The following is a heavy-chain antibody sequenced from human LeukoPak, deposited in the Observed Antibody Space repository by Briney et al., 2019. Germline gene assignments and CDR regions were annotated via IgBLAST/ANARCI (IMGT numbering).Heavy chain of an antibody. CDR3: ARAVPSTYYYDSSGCPDY. V-gene: IGHV3-7*01. CDR1: GFTFSSYW. CDR2: INHNGNVN. J-gene: IGHJ4*02. D-gene: IGHD3-22*01. Sequence: GGSLRLSCAASGFTFSSYWMNWARQAPGKGLEWVASINHNGNVNYYVDSVKGRFTISRDNAKNSLYLQMNSLRAEDTAVYYCARAVPSTYYYDSSGCPDYWGQGTLVTVSS.